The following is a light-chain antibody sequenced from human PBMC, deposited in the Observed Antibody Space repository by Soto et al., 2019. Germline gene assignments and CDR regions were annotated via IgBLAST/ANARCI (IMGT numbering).Light chain of an antibody. CDR1: QSVLYSSNNKNY. CDR3: QQYYSAPLT. V-gene: IGKV4-1*01. CDR2: WAS. J-gene: IGKJ3*01. Sequence: DIVMTQSPDSLAVSLGERATINCKSSQSVLYSSNNKNYLAWYQQKPGQPPKLLIYWASTRESGVPDRFRGSGSGTDFTLTISSLQAEDGAVYYCQQYYSAPLTFGPGTKVDIK.